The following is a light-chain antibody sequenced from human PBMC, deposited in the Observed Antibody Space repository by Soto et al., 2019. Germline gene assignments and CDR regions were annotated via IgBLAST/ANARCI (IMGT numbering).Light chain of an antibody. CDR1: QSVISTY. CDR3: QHYGSSPPTWT. V-gene: IGKV3-20*01. J-gene: IGKJ1*01. CDR2: AAS. Sequence: EMVLTQSPGTLSLSPGERATLSCKSSQSVISTYLAWYQQKPGQAPRLIIYAASNRATGTPDRFSGSGSGTDFTLTISRLEPEDFAVYYCQHYGSSPPTWTFGQGTKVDVK.